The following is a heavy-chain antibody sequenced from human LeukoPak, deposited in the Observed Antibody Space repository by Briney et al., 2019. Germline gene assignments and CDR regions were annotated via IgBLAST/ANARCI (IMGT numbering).Heavy chain of an antibody. CDR1: GGTFSSYS. CDR2: IIPIFGTA. CDR3: ARESGVVAATVFIYYFDY. V-gene: IGHV1-69*05. J-gene: IGHJ4*02. D-gene: IGHD2-15*01. Sequence: ASVKVSCKASGGTFSSYSISWVRQAPEQGLEWMGRIIPIFGTANYAQKFQGRVTITTDESTSTAYMELSSLRSEDTAVYYCARESGVVAATVFIYYFDYWGQGTLVTVSS.